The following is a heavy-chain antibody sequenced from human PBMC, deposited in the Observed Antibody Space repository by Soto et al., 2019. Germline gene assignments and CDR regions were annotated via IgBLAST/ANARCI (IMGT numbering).Heavy chain of an antibody. Sequence: EVQLLESGGALVQPGGSLRLSCAASGFTFTNYLMTWVRQAPGKGLEWVSSIDKSGGDTYYADSVKGRFTISRANSKNTLYLQMNRLRAEDTALYYCAKDTYSRSWYFWGQGTLVTVSS. CDR2: IDKSGGDT. J-gene: IGHJ4*02. D-gene: IGHD2-2*01. V-gene: IGHV3-23*05. CDR1: GFTFTNYL. CDR3: AKDTYSRSWYF.